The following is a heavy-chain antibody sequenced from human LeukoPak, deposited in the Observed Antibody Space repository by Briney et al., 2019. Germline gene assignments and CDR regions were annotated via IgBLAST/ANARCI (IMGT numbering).Heavy chain of an antibody. D-gene: IGHD3-10*01. CDR3: AQKRGGSGSYSAMDV. CDR2: ISGSSGST. J-gene: IGHJ6*02. CDR1: GSTFSSYA. Sequence: GGSLRLSCAASGSTFSSYALSWVRQAPGKGLEWVSAISGSSGSTYYAGSVKGRFTISRDNSKNTLYLQMNSLRAEDTAVYYCAQKRGGSGSYSAMDVWGQGTTVTVSS. V-gene: IGHV3-23*01.